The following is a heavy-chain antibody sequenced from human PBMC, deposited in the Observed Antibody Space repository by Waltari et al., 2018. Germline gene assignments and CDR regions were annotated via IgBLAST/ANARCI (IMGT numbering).Heavy chain of an antibody. V-gene: IGHV3-7*03. D-gene: IGHD7-27*01. Sequence: EVQLVDSGGGLVQPRGSLRLSCAASGFTFSSNWMSWVRQAPGRGLEWLANIKPDGSQQYYVDSVRGRFSISRDNAKNSLYLQLNSLRAEDTAIYYCARDFNWGWDFWGQGTLVTVSS. CDR2: IKPDGSQQ. CDR1: GFTFSSNW. J-gene: IGHJ4*02. CDR3: ARDFNWGWDF.